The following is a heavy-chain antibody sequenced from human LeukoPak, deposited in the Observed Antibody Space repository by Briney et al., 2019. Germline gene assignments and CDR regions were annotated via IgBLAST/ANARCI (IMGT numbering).Heavy chain of an antibody. D-gene: IGHD3-16*01. V-gene: IGHV4-59*01. CDR3: ARGSNKGGSFDY. J-gene: IGHJ4*02. CDR1: GGSISSYY. Sequence: SETLSLTCTVSGGSISSYYWSWIRQPPGKGLEWIGYIYYSGSTNYNPSLKSRVTISVDTSKNQFSLKLSSVTAADTAVYYCARGSNKGGSFDYWGQGTLVTDSS. CDR2: IYYSGST.